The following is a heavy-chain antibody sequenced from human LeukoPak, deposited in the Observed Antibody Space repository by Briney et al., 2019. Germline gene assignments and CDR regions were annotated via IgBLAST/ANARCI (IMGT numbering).Heavy chain of an antibody. CDR3: ARNADCSSTSCEFDY. J-gene: IGHJ4*02. D-gene: IGHD2-2*01. CDR1: GGSISSYY. V-gene: IGHV4-59*08. Sequence: SETLSPTCTVSGGSISSYYWSWIRQPPGKGLEWIGYIYYSGSTNYNPSLKSRVTISVDTSKNQFSLKLSSVTAADTAVYYCARNADCSSTSCEFDYWGQGTLVTVSS. CDR2: IYYSGST.